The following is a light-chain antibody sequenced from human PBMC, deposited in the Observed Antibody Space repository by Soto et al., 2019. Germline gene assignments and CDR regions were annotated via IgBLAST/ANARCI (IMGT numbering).Light chain of an antibody. V-gene: IGKV3D-15*01. CDR2: GVS. CDR1: QSVDTN. Sequence: EIVMTQSPATLSVSPGYKASLSCRASQSVDTNLAWYVQKPGQAPRRLMYGVSTWGTGVTARFSGSGSGTEFTLTFSSLQSEDFAIYYCQQYKSWPITFGQGTRLEIK. J-gene: IGKJ5*01. CDR3: QQYKSWPIT.